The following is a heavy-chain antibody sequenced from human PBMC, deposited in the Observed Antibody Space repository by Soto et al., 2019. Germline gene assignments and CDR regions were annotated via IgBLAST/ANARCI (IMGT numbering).Heavy chain of an antibody. D-gene: IGHD4-17*01. V-gene: IGHV1-46*03. CDR3: ARDLGDYDWYFDL. CDR1: GYTFTSYY. CDR2: INPSGGST. Sequence: ASVKVSCKASGYTFTSYYMHWLLQAPGQGLEWMGIINPSGGSTSYAQKFQGRVTMTRDTSTSTVYMELSSLRSEDTAVYYCARDLGDYDWYFDLWGRGTLVTVSS. J-gene: IGHJ2*01.